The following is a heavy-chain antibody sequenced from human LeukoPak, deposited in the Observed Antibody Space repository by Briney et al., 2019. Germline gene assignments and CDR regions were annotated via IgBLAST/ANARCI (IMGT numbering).Heavy chain of an antibody. D-gene: IGHD3-10*01. V-gene: IGHV1-8*01. Sequence: ASVKVSCKASGYTFTSYDINWVRQAPGQGLEWMGWMNPNSGNTGYAQKFQGRVTMTRNTSISTAYMELSSLRSEDTAVYYCARKLWFGELLPNWFDPWGQGTLVTVSS. CDR2: MNPNSGNT. CDR3: ARKLWFGELLPNWFDP. CDR1: GYTFTSYD. J-gene: IGHJ5*02.